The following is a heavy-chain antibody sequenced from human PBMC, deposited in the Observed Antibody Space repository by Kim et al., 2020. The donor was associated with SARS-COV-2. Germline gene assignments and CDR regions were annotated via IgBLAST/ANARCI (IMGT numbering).Heavy chain of an antibody. Sequence: SETLSLTCTVSGVSISIYYWSWIRQPPGKGLEWIGYIYSSGSTNYNPSLKSRAAISVDRSKNQFSLKLSSVSAADTAVYYCARDRELGHWGQGTLVTVSS. J-gene: IGHJ4*02. V-gene: IGHV4-59*01. CDR3: ARDRELGH. D-gene: IGHD1-26*01. CDR2: IYSSGST. CDR1: GVSISIYY.